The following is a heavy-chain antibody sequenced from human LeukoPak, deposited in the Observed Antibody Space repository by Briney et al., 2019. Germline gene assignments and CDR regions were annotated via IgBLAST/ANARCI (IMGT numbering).Heavy chain of an antibody. D-gene: IGHD4-17*01. CDR1: GFTFSSYA. V-gene: IGHV3-30-3*01. Sequence: GSLRLSCAASGFTFSSYAMHWVRQAPGKGLEWVAVISYDGSNKYYADSVKGRFTISRDNSKNTLYLQMNSLRAEDTAVYYCARAMTTVTRGYFQHWGQGTLVTVSS. CDR3: ARAMTTVTRGYFQH. CDR2: ISYDGSNK. J-gene: IGHJ1*01.